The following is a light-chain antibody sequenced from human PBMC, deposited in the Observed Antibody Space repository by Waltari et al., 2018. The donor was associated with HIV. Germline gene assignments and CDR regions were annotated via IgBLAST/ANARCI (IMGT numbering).Light chain of an antibody. CDR3: CSYAGSSTPVV. Sequence: QSALTQPASVSGSPGQSITISCTGTSSDVGSYNLVSWYQQHPGKAPKLMIYGVSQLPSGVSNRFSGSKSGNTASLTISGLQAEDEADYYCCSYAGSSTPVVFGGGTKLTVL. CDR1: SSDVGSYNL. CDR2: GVS. V-gene: IGLV2-23*02. J-gene: IGLJ2*01.